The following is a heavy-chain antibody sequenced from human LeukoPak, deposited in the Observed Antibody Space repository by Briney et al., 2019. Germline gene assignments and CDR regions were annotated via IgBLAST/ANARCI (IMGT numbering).Heavy chain of an antibody. V-gene: IGHV1-69*05. D-gene: IGHD2-2*01. CDR2: IIPIFGTA. CDR3: AREGAYCSSTSCHLQNWFDP. CDR1: GGTFSSYA. Sequence: SVKVSCKASGGTFSSYAISWVRQAPGQGLEWMGGIIPIFGTANYAQKFQGRVTITTDTSTSTAYMELRSLRSDDTAVYYCAREGAYCSSTSCHLQNWFDPWGQGTLVTVSS. J-gene: IGHJ5*02.